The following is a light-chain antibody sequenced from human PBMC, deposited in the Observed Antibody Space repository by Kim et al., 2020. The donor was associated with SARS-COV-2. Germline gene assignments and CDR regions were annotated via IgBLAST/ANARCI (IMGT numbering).Light chain of an antibody. CDR3: QQSYSTPFT. V-gene: IGKV1-39*01. CDR2: SAS. CDR1: QSISSY. Sequence: DIQMTQSPSSLSASVGDRVTITCRASQSISSYLNWYQQKPGKAPELLIYSASSLQSGVPSRFSGSVSGTDFTLTISSLQPEDFATYYCQQSYSTPFTFGPGTKVDIK. J-gene: IGKJ3*01.